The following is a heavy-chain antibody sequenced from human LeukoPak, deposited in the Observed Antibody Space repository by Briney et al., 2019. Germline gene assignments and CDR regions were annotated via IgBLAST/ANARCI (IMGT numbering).Heavy chain of an antibody. J-gene: IGHJ4*02. V-gene: IGHV1-2*02. CDR2: INPNSGGT. Sequence: ASVKVSCKASRYTFTGYYMHWVRQAPGQGLEWMGWINPNSGGTNYAQKFQGRVTMTRDTSISTAYIELSRLRSDDTAVYYCARVVGSSTTNFDYWGQGTLVTVSS. D-gene: IGHD6-6*01. CDR1: RYTFTGYY. CDR3: ARVVGSSTTNFDY.